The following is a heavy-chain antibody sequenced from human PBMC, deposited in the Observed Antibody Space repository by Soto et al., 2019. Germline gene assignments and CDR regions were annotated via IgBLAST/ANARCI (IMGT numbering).Heavy chain of an antibody. CDR3: AGSYGSGSYYGGLLSFDY. D-gene: IGHD3-10*01. CDR1: GGSISSYY. J-gene: IGHJ4*02. Sequence: SETLSLTCTVSGGSISSYYWSWIRQPPGKGLEWIGYIYYSGSTNYNPSLKSRVTISVDTSKNQFSLKLSSVTAADTAVYYCAGSYGSGSYYGGLLSFDYWGQGTLVTVSS. V-gene: IGHV4-59*01. CDR2: IYYSGST.